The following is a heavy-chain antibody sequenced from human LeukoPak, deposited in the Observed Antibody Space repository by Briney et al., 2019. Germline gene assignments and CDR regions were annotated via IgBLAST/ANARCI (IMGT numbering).Heavy chain of an antibody. J-gene: IGHJ4*02. CDR3: AKSNGFLMYYFDY. D-gene: IGHD3-22*01. CDR1: TVTFSSYA. V-gene: IGHV3-23*01. Sequence: GGSLRLSCAVSTVTFSSYAMSWVRQAPGKGLEWVSGITGGGASTHVADSVKGRFTISRDNSKNTVYLQMNSLRAEDTAVYFCAKSNGFLMYYFDYWGQGILVSVSS. CDR2: ITGGGAST.